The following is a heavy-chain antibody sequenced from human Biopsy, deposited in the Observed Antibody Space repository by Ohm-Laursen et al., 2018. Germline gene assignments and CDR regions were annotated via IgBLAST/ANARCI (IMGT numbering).Heavy chain of an antibody. Sequence: SLRLSCAASGFSFSNYGMHWVRQAPGKGLEWVALISHGGNDEYYADSVEGRFTIPRDNSKNTVLLQMNSLTSEDTALYFCARVEDKALDHYFDYWGQGTLVTVSS. CDR1: GFSFSNYG. CDR2: ISHGGNDE. D-gene: IGHD3-3*01. J-gene: IGHJ4*02. CDR3: ARVEDKALDHYFDY. V-gene: IGHV3-30*03.